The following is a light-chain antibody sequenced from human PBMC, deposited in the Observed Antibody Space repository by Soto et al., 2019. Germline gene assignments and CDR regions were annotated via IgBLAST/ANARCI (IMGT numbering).Light chain of an antibody. J-gene: IGLJ1*01. CDR3: SSYTSSSPV. CDR1: SSDVGGYNY. CDR2: EVS. V-gene: IGLV2-14*01. Sequence: QSALTQPASVSGSTGQSITISCTGTSSDVGGYNYVSWYQQHPGKAPKLMIYEVSNRPSGVSNRFSGSKSGNTASLTISGLQAEDEADYYCSSYTSSSPVFGNGTKVTVL.